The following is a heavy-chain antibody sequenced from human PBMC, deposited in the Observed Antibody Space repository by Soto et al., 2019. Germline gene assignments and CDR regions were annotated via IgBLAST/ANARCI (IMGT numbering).Heavy chain of an antibody. CDR1: GGSVSSGSYY. Sequence: QVQLQESGPGLVKPSETLSLTCTVSGGSVSSGSYYWSWIRQPPGKGLEWSGYIYYSGSTNYNPSLKSRVTISVDTSKNQFSLKLSSVTAADTAVYYCARGRNPYSSSWYFQNWGQGTLVTVSS. CDR3: ARGRNPYSSSWYFQN. D-gene: IGHD6-13*01. J-gene: IGHJ1*01. CDR2: IYYSGST. V-gene: IGHV4-61*01.